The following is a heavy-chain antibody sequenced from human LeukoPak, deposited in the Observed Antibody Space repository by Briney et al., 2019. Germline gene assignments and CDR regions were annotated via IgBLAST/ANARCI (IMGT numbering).Heavy chain of an antibody. J-gene: IGHJ4*02. CDR3: ASGSGFFHH. Sequence: PSETLSLTCTVSGGSISSYYWSWIRQVPGKGLEWIGYIYYSGTTKYNPSLKSRVSMSVDTSKNQISLHLNSVTAADTALYYCASGSGFFHHWGQGTPVTVSS. CDR2: IYYSGTT. V-gene: IGHV4-59*01. D-gene: IGHD3-10*01. CDR1: GGSISSYY.